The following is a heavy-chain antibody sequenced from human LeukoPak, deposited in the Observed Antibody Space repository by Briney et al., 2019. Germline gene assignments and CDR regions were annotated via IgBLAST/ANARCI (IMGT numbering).Heavy chain of an antibody. V-gene: IGHV4-38-2*01. CDR2: IYHTGTT. Sequence: PSETLSLTCAVSGYSIGSEYYWGWIRQPPGKGLEWIGSIYHTGTTYYNPSLKSRVTISLDTSKNQFSLRLSSVTAADTAVYYCASPSDYSFFWGQGILVTVSS. CDR1: GYSIGSEYY. J-gene: IGHJ4*02. D-gene: IGHD4-11*01. CDR3: ASPSDYSFF.